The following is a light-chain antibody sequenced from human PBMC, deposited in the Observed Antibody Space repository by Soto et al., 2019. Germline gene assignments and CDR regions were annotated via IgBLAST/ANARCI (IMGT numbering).Light chain of an antibody. Sequence: DIQMTQSPSSLSASVGDRVTITCRASQSISSYLNWYQQKPGKAPKLLIYAASSVQSGVPSRFSGSGVGTDFTLTIRSLQPEDSATYYCQQSYSTPPAFGQGTKVEIK. J-gene: IGKJ1*01. CDR1: QSISSY. CDR2: AAS. V-gene: IGKV1-39*01. CDR3: QQSYSTPPA.